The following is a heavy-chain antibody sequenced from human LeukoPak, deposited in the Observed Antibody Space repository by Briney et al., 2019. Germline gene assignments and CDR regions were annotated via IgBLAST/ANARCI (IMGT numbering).Heavy chain of an antibody. Sequence: GGSLRLSCAASGFTFSSYEMNWVRQAPGKGLEWVSYISSSGSTIYYADSVKGRFTISRDNAKNSLYLQMNSLRAEDTAVYYCARGRPRLTQDNWFDPWGRGTLVTVSS. CDR3: ARGRPRLTQDNWFDP. J-gene: IGHJ5*02. CDR1: GFTFSSYE. D-gene: IGHD2-21*02. CDR2: ISSSGSTI. V-gene: IGHV3-48*03.